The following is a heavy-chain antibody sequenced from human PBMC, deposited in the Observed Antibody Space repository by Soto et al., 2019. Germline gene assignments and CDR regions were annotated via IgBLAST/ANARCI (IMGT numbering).Heavy chain of an antibody. CDR3: ARVTTVVTPGKYYYYGMDV. Sequence: QVQLQESGPGLVKPSQTLSLTCTVSGGSISSGGYYWSWIRQHPGKGLEWIGYIYYSGRTYYNPSLKSRVTISVDTSKNQFSLKLSSVTAADTAVYYCARVTTVVTPGKYYYYGMDVWGQGTTVTVSS. V-gene: IGHV4-31*03. D-gene: IGHD4-17*01. CDR2: IYYSGRT. J-gene: IGHJ6*02. CDR1: GGSISSGGYY.